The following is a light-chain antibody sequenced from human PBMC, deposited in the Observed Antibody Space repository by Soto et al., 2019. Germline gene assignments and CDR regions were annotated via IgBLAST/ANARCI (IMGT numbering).Light chain of an antibody. V-gene: IGLV2-8*01. CDR3: SSYAGNNKLI. Sequence: QSALTQPPSASGSPGQSVTISCTGISSDVGDYNYVSWYQQHPDKDPKFLIHEVSKRASGVPDRFSGSKSGNTASLTVSGLQAEDEADYYCSSYAGNNKLIFGGGTQLTVL. CDR2: EVS. J-gene: IGLJ7*01. CDR1: SSDVGDYNY.